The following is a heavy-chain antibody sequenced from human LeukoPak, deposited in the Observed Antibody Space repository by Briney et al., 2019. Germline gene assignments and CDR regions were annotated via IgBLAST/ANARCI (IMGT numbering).Heavy chain of an antibody. D-gene: IGHD3-10*01. CDR1: GGSIRSSSYY. J-gene: IGHJ6*03. CDR2: IYYSGST. Sequence: SETLSLTCTVSGGSIRSSSYYWSWIRQPPGKGLEWIGYIYYSGSTNYNPSLKSRVTISVDTSKNQFSLKLSSVTAADTAVYYCARDLRLYYGSGSRNYYYYYMDVWGKGTTVTVSS. CDR3: ARDLRLYYGSGSRNYYYYYMDV. V-gene: IGHV4-61*01.